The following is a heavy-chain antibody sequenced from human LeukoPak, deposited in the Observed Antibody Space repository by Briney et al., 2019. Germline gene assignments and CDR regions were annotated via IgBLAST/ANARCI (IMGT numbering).Heavy chain of an antibody. Sequence: GSLLLSCAASGFTFSSYEMNGVRPAPGEGLEGVSYISSSGSNIYYADSVKGRFTISRDNAKNSLYLQMNSLRAEDTAVYYCAELGITMIGGVWGKGTTVTISS. CDR2: ISSSGSNI. J-gene: IGHJ6*04. D-gene: IGHD3-10*02. CDR3: AELGITMIGGV. CDR1: GFTFSSYE. V-gene: IGHV3-48*03.